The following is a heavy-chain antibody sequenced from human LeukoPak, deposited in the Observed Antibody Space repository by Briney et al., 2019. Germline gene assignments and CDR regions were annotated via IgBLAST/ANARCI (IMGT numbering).Heavy chain of an antibody. J-gene: IGHJ4*02. CDR3: AKENWGIPF. CDR2: ISTSSSTI. CDR1: GFTFSRSS. V-gene: IGHV3-48*02. D-gene: IGHD7-27*01. Sequence: GGSLRLSCAASGFTFSRSSMNCVRHAPGKGLEWVSYISTSSSTIYYADSVKGRFTISRDNAKNSLYLQMNSLRDEDTAVYYCAKENWGIPFWGQGTLVTVSS.